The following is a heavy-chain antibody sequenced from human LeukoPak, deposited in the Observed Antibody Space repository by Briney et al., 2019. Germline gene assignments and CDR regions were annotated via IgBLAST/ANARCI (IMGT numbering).Heavy chain of an antibody. J-gene: IGHJ1*01. D-gene: IGHD3/OR15-3a*01. CDR3: AKGEFWTGQAEYFQH. CDR2: IWNDGGKK. CDR1: GFTFRTYG. V-gene: IGHV3-33*03. Sequence: GGSLRPSCAASGFTFRTYGMYWVRQAPGKGLEWVAMIWNDGGKKNHADSVKGRFTISRDNSKDTLYLQMNSLRAEDTAVYYCAKGEFWTGQAEYFQHWGQGTLVTVSS.